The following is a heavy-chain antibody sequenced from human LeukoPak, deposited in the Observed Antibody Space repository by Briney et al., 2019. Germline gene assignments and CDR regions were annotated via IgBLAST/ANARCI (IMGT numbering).Heavy chain of an antibody. V-gene: IGHV4-61*01. J-gene: IGHJ4*02. CDR3: AGGQYCSGGSCYTFDY. CDR2: IYYSGGT. D-gene: IGHD2-15*01. CDR1: GGSVSSGNYY. Sequence: SETLSLTCTVSGGSVSSGNYYWSWIRQPPGKGLEWIGCIYYSGGTNYNPSLKSRVTISVDTSKSQFSLKLSSVTAADTAVYYCAGGQYCSGGSCYTFDYWGQRTLVTVSS.